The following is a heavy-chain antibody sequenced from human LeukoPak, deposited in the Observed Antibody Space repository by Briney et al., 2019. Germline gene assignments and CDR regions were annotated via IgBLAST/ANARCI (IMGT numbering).Heavy chain of an antibody. CDR3: ARDLSRYGDYVYYYMDV. CDR2: IYYTGNT. V-gene: IGHV4-61*01. D-gene: IGHD4-17*01. J-gene: IGHJ6*03. CDR1: GGSISSSSYY. Sequence: PSETLSLTCTVSGGSISSSSYYWGWIRQPPGKGLEWIGYIYYTGNTNYNPSLKSRVTISVDTSKNQFSLKLSSVTAADTAVYYCARDLSRYGDYVYYYMDVWGKGTTVTVSS.